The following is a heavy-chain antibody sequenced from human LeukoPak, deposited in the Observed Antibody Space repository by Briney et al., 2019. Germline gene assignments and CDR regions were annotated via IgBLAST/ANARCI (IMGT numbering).Heavy chain of an antibody. J-gene: IGHJ4*02. D-gene: IGHD2-2*01. CDR3: AKPSRSCSSTSCYAFDY. Sequence: GGSLRLSCAASGFTVSSNYMSWVRQAPGKGLEWVSAISGSGGSTYYADSVKGRFTISRDNSKNTLYLQMNSLRAEDTAVYYCAKPSRSCSSTSCYAFDYWGQGALVTVSS. V-gene: IGHV3-23*01. CDR2: ISGSGGST. CDR1: GFTVSSNY.